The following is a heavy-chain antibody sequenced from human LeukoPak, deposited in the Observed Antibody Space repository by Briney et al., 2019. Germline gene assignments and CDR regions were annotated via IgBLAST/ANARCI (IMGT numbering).Heavy chain of an antibody. V-gene: IGHV3-21*01. J-gene: IGHJ4*02. Sequence: GGSLRLSCVASRFTFSNYGMHLVRQAPGKGLEWVSSISSSSSYIYYADSVKGRFTISRDNAKNSLYLQMNSLRAEDTAVYYCARGGATSAAEIDYWGQGTLVTVSS. CDR3: ARGGATSAAEIDY. CDR2: ISSSSSYI. CDR1: RFTFSNYG. D-gene: IGHD1-26*01.